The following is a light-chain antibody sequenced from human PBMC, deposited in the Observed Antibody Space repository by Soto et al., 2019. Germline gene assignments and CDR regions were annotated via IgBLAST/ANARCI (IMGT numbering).Light chain of an antibody. CDR3: QSYDSSLGANYV. CDR1: SSNLGAGYD. J-gene: IGLJ1*01. Sequence: QSVLTQPPSVSGAPGRRVTMSCTGSSSNLGAGYDVHWYQQLPGTAPKLLIYGNTNRPSGVPDRFSGSKSGTSASLAITGLQAEDEADYYCQSYDSSLGANYVFGTGTKLTVL. CDR2: GNT. V-gene: IGLV1-40*01.